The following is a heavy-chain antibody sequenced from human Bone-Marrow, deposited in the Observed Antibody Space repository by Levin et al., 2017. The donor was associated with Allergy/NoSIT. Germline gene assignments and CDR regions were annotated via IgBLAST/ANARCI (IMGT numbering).Heavy chain of an antibody. J-gene: IGHJ6*02. CDR2: IYPGDSDT. V-gene: IGHV5-51*01. CDR1: GYSFTSYW. Sequence: GESLKISCKGSGYSFTSYWIGWVRQMPGKGLEWMGIIYPGDSDTRYSPSFQGQVTISADKSISTAYLQWSSLKASDTAMYYCARGERTMVRGDYYGMDVWGQGTTVTVSS. CDR3: ARGERTMVRGDYYGMDV. D-gene: IGHD3-10*01.